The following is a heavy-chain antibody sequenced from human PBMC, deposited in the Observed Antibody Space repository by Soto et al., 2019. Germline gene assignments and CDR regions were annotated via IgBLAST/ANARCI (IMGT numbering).Heavy chain of an antibody. CDR2: IYYSGST. V-gene: IGHV4-31*03. CDR3: ARGAPLGYYDIFVFDY. J-gene: IGHJ4*02. Sequence: KPSETLSLTCTVSGGSISSGGYYWSWIRQHPGKGLEWIGYIYYSGSTYYNPSLKSRVTISVDTSKNQFSLKLSSVTAADTAVYYCARGAPLGYYDIFVFDYWGQGTLVTVSS. D-gene: IGHD3-9*01. CDR1: GGSISSGGYY.